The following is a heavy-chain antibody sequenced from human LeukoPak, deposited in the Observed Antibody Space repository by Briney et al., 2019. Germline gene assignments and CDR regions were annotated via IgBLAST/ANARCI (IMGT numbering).Heavy chain of an antibody. V-gene: IGHV4-30-2*01. J-gene: IGHJ4*02. CDR2: IYHSGST. Sequence: SETLSLTCTVSGGSISSGGYYWSWIRQPPGKGLEWIGYIYHSGSTYYNPSLKSRVTISVDRSKNQFSLKLSSVTAADTAVYYCARGGMGEGTFDYWGQGTLVTVSS. CDR1: GGSISSGGYY. CDR3: ARGGMGEGTFDY. D-gene: IGHD3-16*01.